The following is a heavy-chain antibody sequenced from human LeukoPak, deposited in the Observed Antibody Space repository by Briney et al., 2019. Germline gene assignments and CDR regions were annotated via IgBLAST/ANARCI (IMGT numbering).Heavy chain of an antibody. CDR3: ARSDQQMAYDAFDI. CDR2: INCNSGGA. V-gene: IGHV1-2*02. Sequence: ASVKVSCKASGYTFTAYYMHWVRQAPEQGLEWMGWINCNSGGAKYAQIFQGRVTMTRDTSFSTAYMELSRLRSDDTAVYYCARSDQQMAYDAFDIWGQGTMVTVSS. CDR1: GYTFTAYY. D-gene: IGHD5-24*01. J-gene: IGHJ3*02.